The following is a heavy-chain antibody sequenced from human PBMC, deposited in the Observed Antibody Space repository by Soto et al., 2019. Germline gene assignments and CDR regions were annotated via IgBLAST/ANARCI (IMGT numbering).Heavy chain of an antibody. D-gene: IGHD1-1*01. Sequence: EVHLEESGGGLVQPGGSLRLSCAASGFTFSAYWMNWVRQAPGKGLEWVANINEDGSEYNDVASVKGRFTISRDNAKNSLFLQMNALRVEDTTVYYCARTGDGHHDFLDYWGQGILVSVSS. CDR3: ARTGDGHHDFLDY. J-gene: IGHJ4*02. CDR1: GFTFSAYW. CDR2: INEDGSEY. V-gene: IGHV3-7*01.